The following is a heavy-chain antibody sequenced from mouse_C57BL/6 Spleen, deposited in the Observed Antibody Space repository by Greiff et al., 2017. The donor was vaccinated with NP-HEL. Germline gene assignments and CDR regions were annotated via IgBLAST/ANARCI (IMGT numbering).Heavy chain of an antibody. Sequence: QVQLQQSGPELVKPGASVKISCKASGYAFSSSWMNWVKQRPGKGLEWIGRIYPGDGDTNYNGKFKGKATLTADKSSSTAYMQLSSLTSEDSAVYFCALLITTVVEVYFDYWGQGTTLTVSS. J-gene: IGHJ2*01. CDR2: IYPGDGDT. V-gene: IGHV1-82*01. D-gene: IGHD1-1*01. CDR1: GYAFSSSW. CDR3: ALLITTVVEVYFDY.